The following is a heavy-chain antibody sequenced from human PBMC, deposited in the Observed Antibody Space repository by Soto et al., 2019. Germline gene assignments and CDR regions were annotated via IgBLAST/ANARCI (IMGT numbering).Heavy chain of an antibody. CDR1: AFTFSSYW. V-gene: IGHV3-74*01. CDR2: MNSDGSST. Sequence: GGSLRLSFSASAFTFSSYWMHWVRQSPGKGLVWVSRMNSDGSSTSYADSVKGRFTISRDNAKNMLYLQMNSLRAEDTAVYYCARIDFYYGSGSDPNFDYWGQGT. CDR3: ARIDFYYGSGSDPNFDY. J-gene: IGHJ4*02. D-gene: IGHD3-10*01.